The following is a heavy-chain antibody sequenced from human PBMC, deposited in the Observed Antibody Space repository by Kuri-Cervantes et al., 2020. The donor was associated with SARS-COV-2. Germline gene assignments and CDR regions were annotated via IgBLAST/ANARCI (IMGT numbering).Heavy chain of an antibody. CDR2: IIPMFGAT. CDR1: GGTFSSFA. CDR3: ARADPPLAYCGGDCRLFDY. V-gene: IGHV1-69*06. D-gene: IGHD2-21*02. J-gene: IGHJ4*02. Sequence: SVKVSCKASGGTFSSFAISWVRQAPGQGLEWMGGIIPMFGATNYAPTFQGRVTITADKSTITAYMELSGLRSDDTAVYYCARADPPLAYCGGDCRLFDYWGQGTLVTVSS.